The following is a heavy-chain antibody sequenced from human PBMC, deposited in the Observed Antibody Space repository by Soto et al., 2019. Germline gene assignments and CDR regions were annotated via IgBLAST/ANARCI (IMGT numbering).Heavy chain of an antibody. CDR1: GFTFSNSW. V-gene: IGHV3-7*03. J-gene: IGHJ6*02. D-gene: IGHD5-18*01. CDR3: RIKRVGMDV. CDR2: IKEDGSEK. Sequence: EVQLVESGGGLVQPGESLRLSCAASGFTFSNSWMSWVRQAPGKGLECVANIKEDGSEKDYVDPVKGLFTITRDTDNNSLYLAMNNLGAEDTAVYFKRIKRVGMDVGGQGVTVNLSS.